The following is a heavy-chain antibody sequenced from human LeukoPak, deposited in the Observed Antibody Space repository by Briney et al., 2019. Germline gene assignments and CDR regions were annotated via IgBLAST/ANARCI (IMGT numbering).Heavy chain of an antibody. Sequence: PSETLSLTCAVYGESFSGYHWSWIRQTPGKGLEWIGKIDHTGSTIYNPSLKSRLTISVDTPKNQFSLELSSVTAVDTAVYYCARGRYCDSTNCPHEGGFYYMDVWGKGTTVIVSS. CDR3: ARGRYCDSTNCPHEGGFYYMDV. V-gene: IGHV4-34*01. D-gene: IGHD2-2*01. J-gene: IGHJ6*03. CDR2: IDHTGST. CDR1: GESFSGYH.